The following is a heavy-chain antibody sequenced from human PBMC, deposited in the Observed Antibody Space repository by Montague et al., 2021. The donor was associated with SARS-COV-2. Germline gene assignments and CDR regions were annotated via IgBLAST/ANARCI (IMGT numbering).Heavy chain of an antibody. CDR3: ARDDSSDGNNFDY. CDR2: IWNDGRYR. V-gene: IGHV3-33*01. D-gene: IGHD5-24*01. CDR1: GFTFSSYG. J-gene: IGHJ4*02. Sequence: SLRLSCAASGFTFSSYGMHWVRQAPGKGLEWVAVIWNDGRYRFHADSVKGRFAISRDNSKNTLYLEMNTLRAEDTALDYCARDDSSDGNNFDYWGQGALVTVSS.